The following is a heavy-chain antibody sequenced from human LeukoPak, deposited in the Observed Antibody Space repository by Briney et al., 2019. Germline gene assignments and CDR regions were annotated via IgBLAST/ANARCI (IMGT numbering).Heavy chain of an antibody. J-gene: IGHJ6*03. CDR1: GGTFSIYA. V-gene: IGHV1-69*06. Sequence: SVKVSFKASGGTFSIYAISWVRQAPGQGLEWMGGIIPIFGTANYAQKFQGRVTITADKSTSTAYMELSSLRSEDTAVYYCARGSVADYYYYYMDVWGKGTTVTVSS. CDR2: IIPIFGTA. D-gene: IGHD6-19*01. CDR3: ARGSVADYYYYYMDV.